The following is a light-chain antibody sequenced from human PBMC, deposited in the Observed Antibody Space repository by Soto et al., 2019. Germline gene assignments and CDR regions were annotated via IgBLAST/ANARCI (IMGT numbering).Light chain of an antibody. J-gene: IGKJ1*01. CDR2: GAS. CDR3: QQYNNWPLT. CDR1: QSVSSN. V-gene: IGKV3-15*01. Sequence: KGVTPSPATLSVAPGERATPFCRASQSVSSNLAWYQQRPGQAPRLLIYGASTRATGIPARFSGSGSGTEFTLTISSLQSEDFAVYSCQQYNNWPLTFGQGTKVDI.